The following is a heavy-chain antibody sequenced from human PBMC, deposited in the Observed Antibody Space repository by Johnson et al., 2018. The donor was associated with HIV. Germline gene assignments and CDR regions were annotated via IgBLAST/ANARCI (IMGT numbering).Heavy chain of an antibody. J-gene: IGHJ3*02. Sequence: VQLVESGGGLVQPGGSLRLSCAASGFTFSSYWMSWVRQAPGKGLAWVANIKQDGSEKYYVDSVKGRFNISRDNAKNSLYLQMNSLRAEDTALYYCARGYSYGYDAFDIWGQGTMVTVSS. CDR3: ARGYSYGYDAFDI. CDR1: GFTFSSYW. D-gene: IGHD5-18*01. V-gene: IGHV3-7*03. CDR2: IKQDGSEK.